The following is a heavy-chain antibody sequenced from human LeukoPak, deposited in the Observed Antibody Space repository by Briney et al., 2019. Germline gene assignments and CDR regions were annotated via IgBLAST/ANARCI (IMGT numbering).Heavy chain of an antibody. CDR3: ARGIKSSGWYNWFDP. V-gene: IGHV4-34*01. D-gene: IGHD6-19*01. CDR1: GGSFSGYY. J-gene: IGHJ5*02. CDR2: INHSGST. Sequence: PSETLSLTCAVYGGSFSGYYWSWIRQPPGKGLEWIGEINHSGSTNYNPSLKSRVTISVDTSKNQFSLKLSPVTAADTAVYYCARGIKSSGWYNWFDPWGQGILVTVSS.